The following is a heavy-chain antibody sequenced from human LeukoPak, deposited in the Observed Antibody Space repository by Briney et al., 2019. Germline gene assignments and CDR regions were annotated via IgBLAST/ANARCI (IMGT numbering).Heavy chain of an antibody. CDR1: GGTFSSYA. V-gene: IGHV1-24*01. D-gene: IGHD4-11*01. Sequence: ASVKVSCKASGGTFSSYAISWVRQAPGKGLEWMGGFDPEDGETIYAQKFQGRVTMTEDTSTDTAYMELSSLRSEDTAVYYCATYSNYAYWYFDLWGRGTLVTVSS. CDR3: ATYSNYAYWYFDL. CDR2: FDPEDGET. J-gene: IGHJ2*01.